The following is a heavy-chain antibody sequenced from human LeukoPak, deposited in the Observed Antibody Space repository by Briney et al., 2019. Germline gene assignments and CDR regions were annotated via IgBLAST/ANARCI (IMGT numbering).Heavy chain of an antibody. J-gene: IGHJ5*02. CDR2: IYHSGST. CDR3: ARSAHQPKNWFDP. D-gene: IGHD1-14*01. CDR1: GGSISSSNW. Sequence: SETLSLTCAVSGGSISSSNWWSWVRQPPGKGLEWIGEIYHSGSTNYNPSLKSQVTMSVDTSKNQFSLKLSSVTAADTAVYYCARSAHQPKNWFDPWGQGTPVTVSS. V-gene: IGHV4-4*02.